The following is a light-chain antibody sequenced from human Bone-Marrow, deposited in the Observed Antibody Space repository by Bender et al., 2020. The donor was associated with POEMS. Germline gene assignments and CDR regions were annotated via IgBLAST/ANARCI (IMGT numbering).Light chain of an antibody. V-gene: IGLV2-11*01. CDR3: CSYAGSLSWV. J-gene: IGLJ3*02. CDR2: DVD. CDR1: SFTY. Sequence: QSALTQPRSISGSPGQSVTISCAGTSFTYVSWYQQLPGKAPKFIIYDVDKRPSGVPDRFSGSKSGKTASLTISGLQPEDEADYFCCSYAGSLSWVFGGGTKVTVL.